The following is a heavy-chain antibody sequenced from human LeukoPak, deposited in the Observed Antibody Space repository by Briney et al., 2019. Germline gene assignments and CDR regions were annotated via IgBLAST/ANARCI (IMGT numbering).Heavy chain of an antibody. Sequence: GGSLTLSCAASGFTFSDYAMTWVRQAPGKGLEWVSGISWNSGSIGYADSVKGRFTISRDNAKNSLYLQMNSLRADDTAMYYCARVGQSDCWGQGTLVTVSS. CDR1: GFTFSDYA. J-gene: IGHJ4*02. CDR2: ISWNSGSI. V-gene: IGHV3-9*01. CDR3: ARVGQSDC. D-gene: IGHD5-24*01.